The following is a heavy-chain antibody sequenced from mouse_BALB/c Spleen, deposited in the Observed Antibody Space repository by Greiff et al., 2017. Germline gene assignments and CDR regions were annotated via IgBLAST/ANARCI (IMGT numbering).Heavy chain of an antibody. D-gene: IGHD2-1*01. J-gene: IGHJ4*01. Sequence: EVQLQQSGPELVKPGASVKIPCKASGYTFTDYNMDWVKQSHGKSLEWIGDINPNNGGTIYNQKFKGKATLTVDKSSSTAYMELRSLTSEDTAVYYCARLYDGNYEGAMDYWGQGTSVTVSS. CDR1: GYTFTDYN. CDR3: ARLYDGNYEGAMDY. V-gene: IGHV1-18*01. CDR2: INPNNGGT.